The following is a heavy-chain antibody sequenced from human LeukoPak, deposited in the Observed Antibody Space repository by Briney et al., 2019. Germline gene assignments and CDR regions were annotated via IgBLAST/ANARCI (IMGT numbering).Heavy chain of an antibody. J-gene: IGHJ4*02. Sequence: PLETLSLTCSVSGGSITSDSWTWVRQPPGKGLEWIGYISHSGRTSSSPSLKSRVTMSVDPSKKQVSLKLTSVTAADAAVYYCATYDSATHTLNYWGQGTLVSVSS. CDR3: ATYDSATHTLNY. D-gene: IGHD3-22*01. CDR1: GGSITSDS. V-gene: IGHV4-59*01. CDR2: ISHSGRT.